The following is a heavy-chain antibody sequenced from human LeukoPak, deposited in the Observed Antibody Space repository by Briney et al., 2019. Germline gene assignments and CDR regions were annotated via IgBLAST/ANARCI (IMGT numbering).Heavy chain of an antibody. CDR3: ARDLYRIVVVPHYFDY. CDR2: ISSSSSTI. Sequence: GGSLRLSCAASGFTFSSYRMNWVRQAPGKGLEWVSYISSSSSTIYYADSVKGRFTISRDNAKNSLYLQMNSLRAEDTAVYYCARDLYRIVVVPHYFDYWGQGTLVTVSS. CDR1: GFTFSSYR. V-gene: IGHV3-48*01. D-gene: IGHD3-22*01. J-gene: IGHJ4*02.